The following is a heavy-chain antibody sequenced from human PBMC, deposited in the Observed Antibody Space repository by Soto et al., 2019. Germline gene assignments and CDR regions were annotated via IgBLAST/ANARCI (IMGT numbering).Heavy chain of an antibody. CDR2: ISSDGSK. D-gene: IGHD6-19*01. Sequence: EVQLVESGGGLVQPGGSLRLSCAASGFTVSSNYMSWVRQAPGKGPEWASVISSDGSKYYADSVKVRFTISRDNSKTTLYLQMNSLRAEDTAVYFCARDVSSGWYYCDYGGQGTLVTVSS. V-gene: IGHV3-66*01. J-gene: IGHJ4*02. CDR1: GFTVSSNY. CDR3: ARDVSSGWYYCDY.